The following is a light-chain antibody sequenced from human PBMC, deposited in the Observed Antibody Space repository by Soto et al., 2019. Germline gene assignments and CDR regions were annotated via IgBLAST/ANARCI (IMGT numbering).Light chain of an antibody. J-gene: IGLJ1*01. Sequence: QSVLTQPPSASGSPGQSFAISCTGTSSDVGGYNYVSWYQQHPGKAPKLMIYEVNKRPSGVPDRFSGSKSGNTASLTVSGLQAADEADYYCSSYAGSSNVFGTGTKVTVL. V-gene: IGLV2-8*01. CDR2: EVN. CDR3: SSYAGSSNV. CDR1: SSDVGGYNY.